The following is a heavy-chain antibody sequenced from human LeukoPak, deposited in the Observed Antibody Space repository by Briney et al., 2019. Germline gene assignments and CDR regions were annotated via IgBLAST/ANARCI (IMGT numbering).Heavy chain of an antibody. D-gene: IGHD6-13*01. CDR3: AREWYSSSWYSTPDYYYYMDV. CDR2: IYSGGST. CDR1: GFTVSSNY. J-gene: IGHJ6*03. V-gene: IGHV3-53*01. Sequence: GGSLRLSCAASGFTVSSNYMSWVRQAPGKGLEWVSVIYSGGSTYYADSVKGRFTISRDNSKNKLYLQMNSLRAEDTAVYYCAREWYSSSWYSTPDYYYYMDVWGKGTTVTVSS.